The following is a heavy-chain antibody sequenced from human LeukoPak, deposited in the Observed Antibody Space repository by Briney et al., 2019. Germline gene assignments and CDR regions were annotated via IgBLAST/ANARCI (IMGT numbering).Heavy chain of an antibody. CDR3: ATAYDSSGYIDY. CDR1: GYTLTELS. J-gene: IGHJ4*02. D-gene: IGHD3-22*01. CDR2: FDPEDGET. V-gene: IGHV1-24*01. Sequence: ATVKVSCKVSGYTLTELSMHWVRQAPGKGLEWMGGFDPEDGETIYAQKFQGRVTMTEDTSTDTAYMELSSLRSEDMAVYYCATAYDSSGYIDYWGQGTLVTVSS.